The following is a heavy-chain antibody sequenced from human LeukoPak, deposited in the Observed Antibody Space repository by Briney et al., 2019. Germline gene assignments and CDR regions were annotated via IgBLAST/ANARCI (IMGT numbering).Heavy chain of an antibody. Sequence: PGGSLRLSCAASGFTFTTSWMNWVRQAPGKGLVWVSRIDSDGSSTSYAHSVRGRFTIPRDNAKNTPYLQVNRLRPEDTAVYCCARYQGSFDYWGQGAPVTVSS. CDR1: GFTFTTSW. CDR3: ARYQGSFDY. D-gene: IGHD2-2*01. V-gene: IGHV3-74*01. CDR2: IDSDGSST. J-gene: IGHJ4*02.